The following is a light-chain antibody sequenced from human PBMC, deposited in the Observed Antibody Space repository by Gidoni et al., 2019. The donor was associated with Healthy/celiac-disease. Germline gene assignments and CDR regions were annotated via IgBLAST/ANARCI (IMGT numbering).Light chain of an antibody. V-gene: IGKV1-39*01. CDR1: QSISSY. CDR3: QQSYSTLCS. CDR2: AAS. Sequence: DIQMTQSPSSLSASVGDRVTITCRASQSISSYLNWYQQKPGKAPKLLIYAASSLQSGVPSRFNGSGSGTDVTLTISRLQPEDFATYYCQQSYSTLCSFGQGTKLEIK. J-gene: IGKJ2*04.